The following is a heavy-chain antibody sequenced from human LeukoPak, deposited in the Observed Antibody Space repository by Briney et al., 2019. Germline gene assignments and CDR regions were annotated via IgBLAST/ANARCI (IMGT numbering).Heavy chain of an antibody. V-gene: IGHV3-9*01. Sequence: GRSLRLSCAASGFTFDDYAMHWVRQAPGKGLEWVSGISWNSGSIGYADSVKGRFTISRDNAKNSLYLQMNSLRAEDTALYYCAKENWSGYYGAFDIWGQGTMVTVSS. CDR2: ISWNSGSI. CDR3: AKENWSGYYGAFDI. D-gene: IGHD3-3*01. CDR1: GFTFDDYA. J-gene: IGHJ3*02.